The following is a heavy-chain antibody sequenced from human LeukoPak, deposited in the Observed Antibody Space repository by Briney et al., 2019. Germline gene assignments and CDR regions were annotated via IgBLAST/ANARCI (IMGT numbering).Heavy chain of an antibody. CDR2: IYTSGST. V-gene: IGHV4-4*09. CDR3: ARNGADILRYYYYYYMDV. D-gene: IGHD1-26*01. Sequence: SETLSLTCTVSGGSISSYYWSWIRQPPGKGLEWIGYIYTSGSTNYNASLKSRVTISVDTSKNQFSLKLSSVTAADTAVYYCARNGADILRYYYYYYMDVWGKGTTVTVSS. J-gene: IGHJ6*03. CDR1: GGSISSYY.